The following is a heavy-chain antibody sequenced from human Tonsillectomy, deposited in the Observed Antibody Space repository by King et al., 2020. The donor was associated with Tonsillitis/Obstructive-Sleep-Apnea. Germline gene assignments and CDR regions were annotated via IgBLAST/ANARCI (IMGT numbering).Heavy chain of an antibody. CDR1: GFSLSTSGFF. V-gene: IGHV2-70*15. Sequence: VTLKESGPALVKPTQTLTLTCTFSGFSLSTSGFFVSWIRQPPGKALEWLARIDWDDDKYYSASLKTRLTISKDTSTSQVVLTMTNMDPVDTATYYGARTQNYEGSYMDVWGKGTTVTVSS. CDR2: IDWDDDK. CDR3: ARTQNYEGSYMDV. D-gene: IGHD3-3*01. J-gene: IGHJ6*03.